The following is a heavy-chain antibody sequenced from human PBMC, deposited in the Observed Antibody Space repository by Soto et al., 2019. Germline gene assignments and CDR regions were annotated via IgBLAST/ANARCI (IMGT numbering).Heavy chain of an antibody. CDR1: GGTFSSYA. V-gene: IGHV1-69*13. CDR3: ARSLVALIWFDP. CDR2: IIPIFGTA. Sequence: GASVKVSCKASGGTFSSYAISWVRQAPGQGLEWMGGIIPIFGTANYAQKFQGRVTITADESTSTAYMELSSLRSEDTAVYYCARSLVALIWFDPWGQGTLVTVSS. J-gene: IGHJ5*02.